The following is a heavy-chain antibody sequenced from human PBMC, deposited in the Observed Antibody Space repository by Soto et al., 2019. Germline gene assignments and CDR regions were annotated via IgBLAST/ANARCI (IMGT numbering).Heavy chain of an antibody. CDR1: GYTLPTYW. CDR3: ARDFYESSGYCDY. D-gene: IGHD3-22*01. CDR2: ISAYTGTT. V-gene: IGHV1-18*01. J-gene: IGHJ4*02. Sequence: GGSVKAFCKAYGYTLPTYWFRWGRPAPGQGLEWMGWISAYTGTTAYTQRFKGRLTLATDTSTGTAYMELRSLRLDDTAVYYCARDFYESSGYCDYWGQGTLVTVSS.